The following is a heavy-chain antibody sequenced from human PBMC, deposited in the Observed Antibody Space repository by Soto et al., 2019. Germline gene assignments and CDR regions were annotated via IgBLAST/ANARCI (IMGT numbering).Heavy chain of an antibody. CDR3: TTYDYIWGAEVIRWHY. CDR2: IKSETAGGTS. Sequence: GGSLRLSCAASGLPXSSAWMSWVRQAPGKGLEWVARIKSETAGGTSDHAALVEGRFIISRDDSTSTLYLQMNSLRIEDTAVYYCTTYDYIWGAEVIRWHYWGQGTLVTVSS. V-gene: IGHV3-15*01. J-gene: IGHJ4*02. CDR1: GLPXSSAW. D-gene: IGHD3-16*01.